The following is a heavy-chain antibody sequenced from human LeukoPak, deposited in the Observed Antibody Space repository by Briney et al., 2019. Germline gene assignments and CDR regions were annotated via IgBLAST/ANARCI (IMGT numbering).Heavy chain of an antibody. CDR2: INPSGGST. J-gene: IGHJ6*02. D-gene: IGHD6-19*01. Sequence: GASVKVSCKASGGTFSSYAISWVRQAPGQGLEWMGIINPSGGSTSYAQKFQGRVTMTRDTSTSTVYMELSSLRSEDTAVYYCARERKGGSGWPEANVWGQGTTVTVSS. V-gene: IGHV1-46*01. CDR3: ARERKGGSGWPEANV. CDR1: GGTFSSYA.